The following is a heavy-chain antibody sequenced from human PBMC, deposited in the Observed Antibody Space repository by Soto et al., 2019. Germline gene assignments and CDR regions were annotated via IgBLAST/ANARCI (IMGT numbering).Heavy chain of an antibody. Sequence: QVQLQESGPGLVKPSETLSLTCTVSGGSISSYYWSWIRQPPGKGLEWIGYIYYSGSTNYNPSLKSRVTISVDTSKNQFSLKLSSVTAADTAVYYCASTIAAASPFDYWGQGTLVTVSS. D-gene: IGHD6-13*01. J-gene: IGHJ4*02. CDR1: GGSISSYY. V-gene: IGHV4-59*01. CDR3: ASTIAAASPFDY. CDR2: IYYSGST.